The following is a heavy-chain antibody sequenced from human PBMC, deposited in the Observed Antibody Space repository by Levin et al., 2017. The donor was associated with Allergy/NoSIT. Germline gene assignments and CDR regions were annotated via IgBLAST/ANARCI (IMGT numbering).Heavy chain of an antibody. V-gene: IGHV5-51*01. D-gene: IGHD2-2*01. J-gene: IGHJ4*02. CDR1: RYSFSNYW. CDR3: ARLNLPHARYFDY. Sequence: GESLKISCQASRYSFSNYWIGWVRQMPGKGLEWMGIIYPGDSDTRYNPSFRGQVTVSADKSISTAYLQWSNLKASDTAIYYCARLNLPHARYFDYWGQGTLVTVSS. CDR2: IYPGDSDT.